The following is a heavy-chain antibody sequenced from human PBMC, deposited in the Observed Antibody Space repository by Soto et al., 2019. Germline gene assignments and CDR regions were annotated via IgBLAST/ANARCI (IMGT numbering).Heavy chain of an antibody. CDR2: VKKDGTET. V-gene: IGHV3-7*01. D-gene: IGHD3-9*01. J-gene: IGHJ5*01. CDR3: ARGLWFNWFEW. CDR1: GFTFSDYY. Sequence: HPGGSLRLSCAASGFTFSDYYMSWIRQAPGKGLEWVASVKKDGTETHYVDSVKGRFTISRDNAKNSLYLQMNTLGAEDTAVYFCARGLWFNWFEWWGLGTLVTVSS.